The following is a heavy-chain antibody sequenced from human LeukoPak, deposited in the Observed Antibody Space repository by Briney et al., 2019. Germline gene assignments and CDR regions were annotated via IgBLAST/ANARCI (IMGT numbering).Heavy chain of an antibody. V-gene: IGHV3-74*01. J-gene: IGHJ4*02. CDR3: VRGVAYFDS. CDR2: INPHGSST. Sequence: GGSLRLSCAASGFTFSNYWMHWVRQAPGKGLVWFSRINPHGSSTDYADSVKGRFTISRDNAKNTLDLQMNSLRAEDTAMYYCVRGVAYFDSWGQGTLVTVSS. CDR1: GFTFSNYW.